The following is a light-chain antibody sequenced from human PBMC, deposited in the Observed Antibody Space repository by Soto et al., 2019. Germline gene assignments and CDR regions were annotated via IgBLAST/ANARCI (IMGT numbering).Light chain of an antibody. CDR1: QSVSSK. J-gene: IGKJ1*01. CDR2: GAS. Sequence: EIVMTQSPATVSVSPGERATLSCRASQSVSSKLAWYQQKPGQAPRLLIYGASSRATGIPDRFSGSGSGTEFTLTISSLQPDDFATYYCQHYKMYSPWTFGQGTKVDIK. CDR3: QHYKMYSPWT. V-gene: IGKV3D-15*01.